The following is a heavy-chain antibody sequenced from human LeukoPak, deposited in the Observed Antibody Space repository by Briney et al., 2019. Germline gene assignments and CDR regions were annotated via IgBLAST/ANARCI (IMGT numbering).Heavy chain of an antibody. J-gene: IGHJ4*02. CDR1: GYTFTSYG. CDR2: ISTYSGNT. D-gene: IGHD1-26*01. CDR3: ATDTTGGSHCDN. Sequence: GASVKVSCKASGYTFTSYGISWVRQAPGQGLEWVGWISTYSGNTKYAQKFQGRVTMTTDTSTSTAYMELRSLRSDDTAVYFCATDTTGGSHCDNWGQGSLVTVSS. V-gene: IGHV1-18*01.